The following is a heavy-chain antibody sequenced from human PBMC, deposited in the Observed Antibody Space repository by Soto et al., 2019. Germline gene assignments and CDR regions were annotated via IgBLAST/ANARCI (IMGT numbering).Heavy chain of an antibody. D-gene: IGHD4-17*01. V-gene: IGHV4-59*01. CDR1: GRSISSYY. J-gene: IGHJ5*02. CDR2: IYYSGST. CDR3: ARDNYGDYEDWFDP. Sequence: SETLSLTCTVSGRSISSYYWSGIRQPTGKGLEWIGYIYYSGSTTYNPSPKSRVTISVDTSKNQFPLKLSSVTSADTAVYDCARDNYGDYEDWFDPWGQGTLVTVSS.